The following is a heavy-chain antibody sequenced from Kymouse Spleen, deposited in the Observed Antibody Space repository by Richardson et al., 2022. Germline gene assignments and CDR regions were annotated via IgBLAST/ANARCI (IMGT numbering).Heavy chain of an antibody. V-gene: IGHV4-61*01. CDR1: GGSVSSGSYY. Sequence: QVQLQESGPGLVKPSETLSLTCTVSGGSVSSGSYYWSWIRQPPGKGLEWIGYIYYSGSTNYNPSLKSRVTISVDTSKNQFSLKLSSVTAADTAVYYCARADILTGYYPFDYWGQGTLVTVSS. D-gene: IGHD3-9*01. CDR3: ARADILTGYYPFDY. CDR2: IYYSGST. J-gene: IGHJ4*02.